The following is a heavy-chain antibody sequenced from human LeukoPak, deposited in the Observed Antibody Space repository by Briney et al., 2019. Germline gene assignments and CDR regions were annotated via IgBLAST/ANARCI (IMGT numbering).Heavy chain of an antibody. CDR3: ARWRCARTSCYVDY. Sequence: SETLSLTCTVSGGSISSYYWSWIRQPPGKGLEWIGYIYYSGSTNYNPSLKSRVTISVDTSKNQFSLKLSSVTAADTAVYYCARWRCARTSCYVDYWGQGTLVTVSS. V-gene: IGHV4-59*01. CDR1: GGSISSYY. CDR2: IYYSGST. D-gene: IGHD2-2*01. J-gene: IGHJ4*02.